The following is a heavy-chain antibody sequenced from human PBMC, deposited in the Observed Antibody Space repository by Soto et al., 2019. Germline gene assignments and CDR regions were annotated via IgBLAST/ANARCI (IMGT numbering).Heavy chain of an antibody. CDR2: INPVGGTT. Sequence: ASVKVSCKSSGYTFTNYYMHWVRQAPGQGLEWLGIINPVGGTTSYAQKFQGRVTLTRDTSTSTVYLEMSSLTSEDTAVYFCARGVNYDVLTGPKYYGMDVWGQGTTVTVFS. CDR1: GYTFTNYY. V-gene: IGHV1-46*01. J-gene: IGHJ6*02. CDR3: ARGVNYDVLTGPKYYGMDV. D-gene: IGHD3-9*01.